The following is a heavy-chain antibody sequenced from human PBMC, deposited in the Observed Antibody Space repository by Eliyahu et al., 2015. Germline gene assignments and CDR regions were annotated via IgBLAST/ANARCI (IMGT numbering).Heavy chain of an antibody. CDR3: ARDLNEVATPWGVDV. Sequence: QVQLLESGPGLVKPSETLSLICSVSGXSVTNYHWTWVRQPAGKGLEWIGRIYINGNTNYNPSLKSRVSMSIDTSKNQFSLRLSSVTAADTAIYYCARDLNEVATPWGVDVWGQGTTVTVSS. CDR2: IYINGNT. V-gene: IGHV4-4*07. CDR1: GXSVTNYH. D-gene: IGHD4-23*01. J-gene: IGHJ6*02.